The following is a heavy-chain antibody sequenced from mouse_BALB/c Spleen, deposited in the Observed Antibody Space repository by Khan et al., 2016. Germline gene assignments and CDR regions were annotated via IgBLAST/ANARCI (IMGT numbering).Heavy chain of an antibody. CDR1: GFDFSRYW. CDR2: INPDSSTI. V-gene: IGHV4-1*02. J-gene: IGHJ3*01. CDR3: ARAGYYGYLAY. D-gene: IGHD1-1*01. Sequence: EVKLLESGGGLVQPGGSLKLSCAASGFDFSRYWMSWVRQAPGKGLEWIGEINPDSSTINYTPSLKDKFIISRDNAKNTLYLQMSKWRSEDTALYYCARAGYYGYLAYWGQGTLVTVSA.